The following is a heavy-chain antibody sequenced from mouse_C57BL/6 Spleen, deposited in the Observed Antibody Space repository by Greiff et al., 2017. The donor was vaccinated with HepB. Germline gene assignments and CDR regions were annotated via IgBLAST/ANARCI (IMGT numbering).Heavy chain of an antibody. J-gene: IGHJ3*01. CDR2: IDPEDGET. CDR3: ASDLGFAY. V-gene: IGHV14-2*01. CDR1: GFNIKDYY. Sequence: EVQLQQSGAELVKPGASVKLSCTASGFNIKDYYMHWVKQRTEQGLEWIGRIDPEDGETKYAPNFQGKATITADTSSTTAYLQLSSLPAEDTAVYYCASDLGFAYWGQGTLVTVSA.